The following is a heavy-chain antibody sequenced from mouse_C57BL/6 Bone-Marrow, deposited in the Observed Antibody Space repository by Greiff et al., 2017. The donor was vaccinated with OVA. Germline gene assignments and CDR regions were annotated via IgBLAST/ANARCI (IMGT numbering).Heavy chain of an antibody. CDR2: IDPSDSYT. D-gene: IGHD1-1*01. CDR1: GYTFTSYW. Sequence: VKLQQPGAELVKPGASVKLSCKASGYTFTSYWMQWVKQRPGQGLEWIGEIDPSDSYTNYNQKFKGKATLTVDTSSSTAYMQLSSLTSEDSAVYYCARYSYYYGSSPFDYWGQGTTLTVSS. CDR3: ARYSYYYGSSPFDY. V-gene: IGHV1-50*01. J-gene: IGHJ2*01.